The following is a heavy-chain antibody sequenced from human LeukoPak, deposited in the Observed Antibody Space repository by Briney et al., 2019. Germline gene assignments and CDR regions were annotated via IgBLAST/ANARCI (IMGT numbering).Heavy chain of an antibody. CDR2: ISGSGGST. D-gene: IGHD3-22*01. J-gene: IGHJ3*02. Sequence: PGGSLRLSCAASGFTFSSYTMSWVRQAPGEGLAWVSAISGSGGSTYYADSVKGRFTISRDNSKNTLYLQMNSLRAEDTAVYYCAKSTYYYDSSGYLYAFDIWGQGTMVTVSS. CDR3: AKSTYYYDSSGYLYAFDI. CDR1: GFTFSSYT. V-gene: IGHV3-23*01.